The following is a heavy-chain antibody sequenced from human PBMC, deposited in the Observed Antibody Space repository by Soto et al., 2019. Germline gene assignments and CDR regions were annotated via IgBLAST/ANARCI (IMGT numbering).Heavy chain of an antibody. D-gene: IGHD6-13*01. Sequence: PSETLSLTCAVSGGSTSSGGYSWSWIRQPPGKGLEWIGYIYHSGSTYYNPSLKSRVTISVDRSTNQFSLKLSSVTAADTAVYYCARGGIAAAELFDYWGQGTLVTVSS. CDR1: GGSTSSGGYS. CDR3: ARGGIAAAELFDY. V-gene: IGHV4-30-2*01. CDR2: IYHSGST. J-gene: IGHJ4*02.